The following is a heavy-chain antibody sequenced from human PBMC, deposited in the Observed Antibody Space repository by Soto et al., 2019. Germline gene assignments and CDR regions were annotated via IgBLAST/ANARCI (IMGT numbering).Heavy chain of an antibody. CDR2: ISAYNGNT. D-gene: IGHD4-4*01. J-gene: IGHJ4*02. Sequence: ASVKVSCKASGYTFTSYGISWVRQAPGQELEWMGWISAYNGNTNYAQKLQGRVTMTTDTSTSTAYMELRSLRSDDTAVYYCARDSDYSNYVNLDYWGQGTLVTVSS. CDR3: ARDSDYSNYVNLDY. CDR1: GYTFTSYG. V-gene: IGHV1-18*01.